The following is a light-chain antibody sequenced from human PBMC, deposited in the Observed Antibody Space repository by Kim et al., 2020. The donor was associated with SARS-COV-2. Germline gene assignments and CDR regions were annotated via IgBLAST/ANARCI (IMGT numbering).Light chain of an antibody. CDR1: KSGSKG. CDR3: QVWDVGQPV. Sequence: AQGETARMTGGGNKSGSKGVRWCQQKAGQAPVLVIDDDSDRPSGRPERVSGAKSGNTATLTINRVEAGDEADDFCQVWDVGQPVLGGGTQLTVL. J-gene: IGLJ7*01. CDR2: DDS. V-gene: IGLV3-21*02.